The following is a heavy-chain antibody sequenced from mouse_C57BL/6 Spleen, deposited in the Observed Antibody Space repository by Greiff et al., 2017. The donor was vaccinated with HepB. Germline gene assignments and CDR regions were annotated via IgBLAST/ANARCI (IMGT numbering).Heavy chain of an antibody. CDR3: ARGTVVATGAMDY. J-gene: IGHJ4*01. CDR1: GYTFTSYW. D-gene: IGHD1-1*01. V-gene: IGHV1-69*01. Sequence: QVQLQQPGAELVMPGASVKLSCKASGYTFTSYWMDWVKQRPGQGLEWIGEIDPSDSYTNYNQKFKGKSTLTVDKSSSTAYMQLSSLTSEDSAVYYCARGTVVATGAMDYWGQGTSVTVCS. CDR2: IDPSDSYT.